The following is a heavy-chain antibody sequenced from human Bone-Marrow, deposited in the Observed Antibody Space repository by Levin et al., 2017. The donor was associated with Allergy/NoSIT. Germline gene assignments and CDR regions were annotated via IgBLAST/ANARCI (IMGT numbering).Heavy chain of an antibody. CDR3: ARAAYYEFVWGSFRFFDH. D-gene: IGHD3-16*02. Sequence: SCAVSGGSLTNGDYYWSWIRQSPGKGLEWIGYIYYSGSTYYNPSLKSLVLISIDTSENQFSLKLKSVTAADTAVYFCARAAYYEFVWGSFRFFDHWGQGSLVTVSS. J-gene: IGHJ4*02. CDR2: IYYSGST. CDR1: GGSLTNGDYY. V-gene: IGHV4-30-4*01.